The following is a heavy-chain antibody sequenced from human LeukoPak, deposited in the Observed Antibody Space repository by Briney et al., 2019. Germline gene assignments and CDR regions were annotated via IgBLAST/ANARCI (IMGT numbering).Heavy chain of an antibody. CDR2: IIPILGIA. CDR1: GGTFSSYA. Sequence: GASVKVSCKASGGTFSSYAISWVRQAPGQGLEWMGRIIPILGIANYAQKFQGRVTTTADKSTSTAYMELSSLRSEDTAVYYCARPISGYNRIPLGIYYFGYWGQGTLVTVSS. J-gene: IGHJ4*02. D-gene: IGHD5-24*01. CDR3: ARPISGYNRIPLGIYYFGY. V-gene: IGHV1-69*04.